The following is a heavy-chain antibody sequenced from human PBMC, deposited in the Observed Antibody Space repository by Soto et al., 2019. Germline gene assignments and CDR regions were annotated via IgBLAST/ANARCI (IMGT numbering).Heavy chain of an antibody. D-gene: IGHD1-7*01. CDR3: ARTGYRNNWNYADDAFDI. CDR2: INPNSGGT. J-gene: IGHJ3*02. V-gene: IGHV1-2*02. Sequence: PSVKVSCKASGYTFTGYYMHWVRQAPGQGLEWMGWINPNSGGTNYAQKFQGRVTMTRDTSISTAYMELSRLRSDDTAVYYCARTGYRNNWNYADDAFDIWGQGTMVTVSS. CDR1: GYTFTGYY.